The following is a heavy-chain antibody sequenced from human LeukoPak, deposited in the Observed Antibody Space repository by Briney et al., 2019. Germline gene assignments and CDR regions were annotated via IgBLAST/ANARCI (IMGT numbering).Heavy chain of an antibody. D-gene: IGHD1-26*01. V-gene: IGHV3-33*01. CDR3: ARTPYSGSCLYDAFDI. J-gene: IGHJ3*02. Sequence: GGSLRLSCAASGFTFSSYGMHWVRQAPGKGLEWVAVIWYDGSNKYYADSVKGRFTISRDNSKNTLYLQMNSLRAEDTAVYYCARTPYSGSCLYDAFDIWGQGTMVTVSS. CDR1: GFTFSSYG. CDR2: IWYDGSNK.